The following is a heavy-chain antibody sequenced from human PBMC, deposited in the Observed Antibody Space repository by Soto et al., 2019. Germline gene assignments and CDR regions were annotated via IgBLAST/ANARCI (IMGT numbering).Heavy chain of an antibody. CDR3: ARGPDR. CDR2: ILHTGTA. CDR1: GASISTDDW. Sequence: SETLSLTCGVSGASISTDDWWSWVRQAPGKGLEWIGDILHTGTANYNPSLKSRVTISVDRSKNQFSLKLSSVTAADTAVYYCARGPDRWGQGTLVTVYS. J-gene: IGHJ5*02. V-gene: IGHV4-4*02.